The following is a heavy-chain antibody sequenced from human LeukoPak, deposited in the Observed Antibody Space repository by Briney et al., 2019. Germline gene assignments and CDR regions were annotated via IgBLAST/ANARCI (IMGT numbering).Heavy chain of an antibody. CDR1: GGSISSGGVG. Sequence: TLSLTCTVSGGSISSGGVGVGWIRQPPGKALEWLSLIYWNDDKRYSPSLKSRLTITKDTSKNQVVLTMTDTDPADTATYYCAHKYDSWNGYDSWGQGTLVIVSS. J-gene: IGHJ4*02. CDR3: AHKYDSWNGYDS. V-gene: IGHV2-5*01. CDR2: IYWNDDK. D-gene: IGHD3-3*01.